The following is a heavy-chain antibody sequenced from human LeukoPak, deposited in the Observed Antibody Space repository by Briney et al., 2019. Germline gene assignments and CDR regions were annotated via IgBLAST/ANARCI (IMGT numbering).Heavy chain of an antibody. Sequence: GGSLRLSCAAYGFTFSSYWMSWVRQAPGKGLEWVANIKQDGSEKYYVDSVKGRFTISRDNAKNSLYLQMNSLRAEDTAVYYCARGQWEGMDVWGKGTTVTVSS. V-gene: IGHV3-7*03. J-gene: IGHJ6*04. CDR2: IKQDGSEK. CDR3: ARGQWEGMDV. CDR1: GFTFSSYW. D-gene: IGHD1-26*01.